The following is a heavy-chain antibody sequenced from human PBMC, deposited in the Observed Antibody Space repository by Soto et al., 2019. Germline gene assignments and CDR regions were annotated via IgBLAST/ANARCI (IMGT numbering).Heavy chain of an antibody. D-gene: IGHD6-6*01. J-gene: IGHJ4*02. V-gene: IGHV1-2*02. CDR2: LNAHSGGT. CDR1: GFSFTGYC. Sequence: ASLKESCKAYGFSFTGYCINFLRHPPAQGHKWTGWLNAHSGGTEYAQKFQGRVTWTRDTSIATAYLTLTSLTSDDTALYCCAKDRTWQLAYGLETWGQG. CDR3: AKDRTWQLAYGLET.